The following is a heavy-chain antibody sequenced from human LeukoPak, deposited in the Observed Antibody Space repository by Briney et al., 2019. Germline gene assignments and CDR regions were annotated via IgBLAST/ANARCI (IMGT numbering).Heavy chain of an antibody. J-gene: IGHJ6*02. V-gene: IGHV1-69*04. Sequence: SSVKVSCKASGGTFSSYAISWVRQAPGQGLEWMGRIIPIFGIANYAQKFQGRVTVTADKSTSTAYMELSSLRSEDTAVYYCALSGPAVVPTAIGLDYYYYGMDVWGQGTTVTVSS. CDR3: ALSGPAVVPTAIGLDYYYYGMDV. D-gene: IGHD2-2*01. CDR1: GGTFSSYA. CDR2: IIPIFGIA.